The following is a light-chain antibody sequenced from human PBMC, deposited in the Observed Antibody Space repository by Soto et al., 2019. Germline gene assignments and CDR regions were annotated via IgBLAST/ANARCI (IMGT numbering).Light chain of an antibody. Sequence: QSVLTTPASVSGSPGQSITISCTGTSSDVGGYNYVSWYQQHPGKAPKLMIYDVSNRPSGVSNRFSGSKSGNTASLTISGLQSEDEADYYCSSYTSSSTYVFGTGTKVTVL. V-gene: IGLV2-14*01. CDR1: SSDVGGYNY. CDR3: SSYTSSSTYV. J-gene: IGLJ1*01. CDR2: DVS.